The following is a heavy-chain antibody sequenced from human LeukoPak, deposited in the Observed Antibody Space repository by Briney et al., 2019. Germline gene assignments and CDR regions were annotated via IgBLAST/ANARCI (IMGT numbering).Heavy chain of an antibody. CDR3: ARDSVDSAMANFDY. Sequence: SGGSLRLSCAASGFTFSSYAMHWVRQAPGKGLEWVAVISYDGSNKYYADSVKGRFTISRDNSKNTLYLQMNSLRAKDTAVYYCARDSVDSAMANFDYWGQGTLVTVSS. CDR1: GFTFSSYA. V-gene: IGHV3-30-3*01. CDR2: ISYDGSNK. D-gene: IGHD2-2*01. J-gene: IGHJ4*02.